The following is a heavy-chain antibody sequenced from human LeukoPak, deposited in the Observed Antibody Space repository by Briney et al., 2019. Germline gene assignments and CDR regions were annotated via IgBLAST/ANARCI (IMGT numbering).Heavy chain of an antibody. J-gene: IGHJ4*02. D-gene: IGHD3-10*01. CDR2: ISGSGGST. CDR1: GFTFSSYD. V-gene: IGHV3-23*01. Sequence: GGSLRLSCAASGFTFSSYDMKWVRQAPGKGLEWVSAISGSGGSTYYADSVKGRFTISRDNSKNTLYLQMNSLRAEDTAVYYCAKGYGSGSSKGSIDYWGQGTLVTVSS. CDR3: AKGYGSGSSKGSIDY.